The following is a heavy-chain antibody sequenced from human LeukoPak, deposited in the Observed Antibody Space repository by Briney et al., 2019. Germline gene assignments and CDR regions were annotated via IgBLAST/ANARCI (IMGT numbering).Heavy chain of an antibody. CDR1: GGSISSSSYY. Sequence: ETLSLTCTVSGGSISSSSYYWGWIRQPPGKGLEWVANINQDGSEKNYVDSVKGRFTISRDNVKNSLYLQMNFLRAEDTAVYYCARAGYTYTTLYYWGPGTLVTVSS. J-gene: IGHJ4*02. CDR3: ARAGYTYTTLYY. V-gene: IGHV3-7*01. CDR2: INQDGSEK. D-gene: IGHD5-18*01.